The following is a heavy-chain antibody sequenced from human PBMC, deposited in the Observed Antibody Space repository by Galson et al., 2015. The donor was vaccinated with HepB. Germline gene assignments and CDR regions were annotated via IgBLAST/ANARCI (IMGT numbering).Heavy chain of an antibody. Sequence: SLRLSCAASGFTFSSYSMNWVRQAPGKGLEWVSSISSSSSYIYYADSVKGRFTISRDNAKNSLYLQMNSLRAEDTAVYYCARDLKGPEAVAGTGYWGQGTLVTVSS. CDR1: GFTFSSYS. CDR3: ARDLKGPEAVAGTGY. J-gene: IGHJ4*02. D-gene: IGHD6-19*01. CDR2: ISSSSSYI. V-gene: IGHV3-21*01.